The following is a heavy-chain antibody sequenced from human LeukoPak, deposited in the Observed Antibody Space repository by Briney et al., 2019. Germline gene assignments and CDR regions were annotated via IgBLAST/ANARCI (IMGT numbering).Heavy chain of an antibody. CDR3: AKDNSNYGEAFDY. CDR1: GFTFSSYS. Sequence: GGSLRLSCAASGFTFSSYSMNWVRQAPGKGLEWVSSISSSSSYIYYADSVKGRFTISRDNAKNSLYLQMNSLRAEDTAVYYCAKDNSNYGEAFDYWGQGTLVTVSS. CDR2: ISSSSSYI. J-gene: IGHJ4*02. V-gene: IGHV3-21*01. D-gene: IGHD4-11*01.